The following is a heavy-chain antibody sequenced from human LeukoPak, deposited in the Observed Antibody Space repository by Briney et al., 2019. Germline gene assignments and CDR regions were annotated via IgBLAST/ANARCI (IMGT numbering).Heavy chain of an antibody. J-gene: IGHJ3*02. D-gene: IGHD3-10*02. CDR1: GFTFSSYS. Sequence: PGGSLRLSCAASGFTFSSYSMNWVRQAPGKGLEWVSSISSSSSYIYYADSVKGRFTISRDNSKNTLYLQMNSLRAEDTAVYYCAKSPRLFDAFDIWGQGTMVTVSS. V-gene: IGHV3-21*04. CDR3: AKSPRLFDAFDI. CDR2: ISSSSSYI.